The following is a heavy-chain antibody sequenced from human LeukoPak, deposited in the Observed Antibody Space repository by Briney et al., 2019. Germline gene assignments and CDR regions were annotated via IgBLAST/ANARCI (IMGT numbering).Heavy chain of an antibody. CDR2: IYYSGST. CDR3: ARAGIAVAGDWYFDL. CDR1: GGSISSGGYY. D-gene: IGHD6-19*01. Sequence: SQTLSLTCTVSGGSISSGGYYWSWIRQHPGKGLEWIGYIYYSGSTYYNPSLKSRVTISVDTSKNQCSLKLSSVTAADTAVYYCARAGIAVAGDWYFDLWGRGTLVTVSS. V-gene: IGHV4-31*03. J-gene: IGHJ2*01.